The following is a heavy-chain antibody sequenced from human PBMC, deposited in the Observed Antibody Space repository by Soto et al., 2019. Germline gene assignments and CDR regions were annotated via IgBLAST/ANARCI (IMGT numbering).Heavy chain of an antibody. D-gene: IGHD3-22*01. V-gene: IGHV5-51*01. CDR1: GYSFTSYW. CDR3: ARQYYDSSGPDDAFDI. CDR2: IYPGDSDT. Sequence: EVQLVQSGAEVKKPGESLKISCKGSGYSFTSYWIGWVRQMPGKGLEWMGIIYPGDSDTRYSPSFQGQVTISADKSISTAYLQWSSLKASDTAMYYCARQYYDSSGPDDAFDIWGQGTMVTVSS. J-gene: IGHJ3*02.